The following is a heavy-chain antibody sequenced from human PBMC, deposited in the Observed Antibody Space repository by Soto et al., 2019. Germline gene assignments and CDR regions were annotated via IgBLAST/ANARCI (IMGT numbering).Heavy chain of an antibody. Sequence: QVQLVQSGAEVKKPGSSVKVSCKASGGTFSSYAISWVRQAPGQGLEWMGGIIPIFGTANYAQKFQGRVTITADKSTSTAYMELSSLRSEDTAVYYCAREDSSGYSPRPSNWFDPWGQGTLVTVSS. V-gene: IGHV1-69*06. CDR3: AREDSSGYSPRPSNWFDP. CDR2: IIPIFGTA. D-gene: IGHD3-22*01. CDR1: GGTFSSYA. J-gene: IGHJ5*02.